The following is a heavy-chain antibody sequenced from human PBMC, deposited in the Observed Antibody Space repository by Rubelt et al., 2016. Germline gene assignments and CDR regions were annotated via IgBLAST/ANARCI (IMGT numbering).Heavy chain of an antibody. D-gene: IGHD1-26*01. CDR2: ISGSGGST. V-gene: IGHV3-23*01. CDR1: GFTFSSYA. CDR3: AKFREGGTYHYFDY. Sequence: EVQLLESGGGLVQPGGSLRLSCAASGFTFSSYAMSWVRQAPGKGLEWVSAISGSGGSTYYADSVKGRLTISRDNSKNTLYLQMNSLRAEDTAVDDCAKFREGGTYHYFDYWGQGTLVTVSS. J-gene: IGHJ4*02.